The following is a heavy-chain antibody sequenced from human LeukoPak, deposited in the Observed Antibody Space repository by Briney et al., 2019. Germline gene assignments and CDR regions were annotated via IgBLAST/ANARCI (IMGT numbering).Heavy chain of an antibody. J-gene: IGHJ4*01. D-gene: IGHD3-22*01. CDR2: IRSKAYGGTT. CDR3: TRNRVGYYEGLDY. Sequence: GGSLRLSCTASGFTFGDYAMSWVRQAPGKGLEWVGFIRSKAYGGTTEYAASVKGRFTISRDDSKSIPYLQMNSLKTEDTAVYYCTRNRVGYYEGLDYRGQGTLVTVSS. CDR1: GFTFGDYA. V-gene: IGHV3-49*04.